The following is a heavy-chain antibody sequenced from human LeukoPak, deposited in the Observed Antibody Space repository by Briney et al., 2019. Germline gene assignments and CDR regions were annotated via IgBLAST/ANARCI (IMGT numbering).Heavy chain of an antibody. J-gene: IGHJ4*02. D-gene: IGHD3-10*01. CDR2: INPSGGST. V-gene: IGHV1-46*01. Sequence: GASVKVSCKASGYTFTTYYMHWVRQAPGQGLEWMGIINPSGGSTSYAQKFQGRVTMTRDTSTSTVYMEMSSLRSEDTAVYYCARDYYYGSGSYTLDYWGQGTLVTVSS. CDR1: GYTFTTYY. CDR3: ARDYYYGSGSYTLDY.